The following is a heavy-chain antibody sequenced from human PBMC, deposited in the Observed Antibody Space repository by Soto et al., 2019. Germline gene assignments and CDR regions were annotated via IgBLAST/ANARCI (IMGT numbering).Heavy chain of an antibody. CDR1: GYTFTGYY. CDR3: AILGCGEARDYYYGMEF. CDR2: INPNSGGT. Sequence: ASVKVSCKASGYTFTGYYTHWVRQAPGQGLEWMGWINPNSGGTNYAQKFQGWVTMTRDTSISTAYMELSRLRSDDTAVYYCAILGCGEARDYYYGMEFWCQGTTVTV. V-gene: IGHV1-2*04. D-gene: IGHD3-10*01. J-gene: IGHJ6*02.